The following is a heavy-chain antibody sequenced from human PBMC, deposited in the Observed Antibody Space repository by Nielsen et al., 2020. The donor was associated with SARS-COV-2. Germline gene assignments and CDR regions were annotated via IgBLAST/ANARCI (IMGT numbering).Heavy chain of an antibody. CDR2: ISYDGSNK. CDR1: GFTFSSYA. CDR3: AKNYGSGPYYMDV. D-gene: IGHD3-10*01. Sequence: GESLKISCAASGFTFSSYAMHWVRQAPGKGLEWVAVISYDGSNKYYADSVKGRFTISRDNSKNTLYLQMNSLRAEDTAVYYCAKNYGSGPYYMDVWGKGTTVTVSS. J-gene: IGHJ6*03. V-gene: IGHV3-30-3*01.